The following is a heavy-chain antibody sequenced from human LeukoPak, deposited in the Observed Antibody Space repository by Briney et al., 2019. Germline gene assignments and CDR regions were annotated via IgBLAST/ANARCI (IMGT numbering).Heavy chain of an antibody. V-gene: IGHV1-18*01. Sequence: ASVKVSCKASGYTFTSYGISWVRQAPGQGLEWMGWISAYNGNTNYAQKLQGRVTMTTDTSTSTDYMELRSLRSDDTAVYYCARDGNGIVGATSIDYWGQGTLVTVSS. CDR2: ISAYNGNT. D-gene: IGHD1-26*01. CDR3: ARDGNGIVGATSIDY. J-gene: IGHJ4*02. CDR1: GYTFTSYG.